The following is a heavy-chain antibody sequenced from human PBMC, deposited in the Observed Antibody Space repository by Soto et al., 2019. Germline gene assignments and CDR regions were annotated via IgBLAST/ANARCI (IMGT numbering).Heavy chain of an antibody. V-gene: IGHV4-39*01. CDR3: ARSNVFITMIVVNWFDP. D-gene: IGHD3-22*01. CDR2: IYYSGST. J-gene: IGHJ5*02. CDR1: GGSISSSSYY. Sequence: LSETLSLTCTVSGGSISSSSYYWGWIRQPPGKGLEWIGSIYYSGSTYYNPSLKSRVTISVDTSKNQFSLKLSSVTAADTAVYYCARSNVFITMIVVNWFDPWGQGTLVTVSS.